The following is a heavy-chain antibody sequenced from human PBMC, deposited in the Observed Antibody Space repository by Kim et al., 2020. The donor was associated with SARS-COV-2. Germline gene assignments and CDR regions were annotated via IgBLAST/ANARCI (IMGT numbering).Heavy chain of an antibody. D-gene: IGHD1-26*01. Sequence: YYNPSRTSRVTIAVDTSKTQFSLNVTSVTAADTAVYYCARLEYSGSHFDSWGQGTLVTASS. CDR3: ARLEYSGSHFDS. J-gene: IGHJ4*02. V-gene: IGHV4-39*07.